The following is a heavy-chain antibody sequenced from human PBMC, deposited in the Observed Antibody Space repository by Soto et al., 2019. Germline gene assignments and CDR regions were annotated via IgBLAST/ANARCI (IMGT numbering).Heavy chain of an antibody. CDR2: TYNSGSI. D-gene: IGHD3-10*01. V-gene: IGHV4-31*03. J-gene: IGHJ4*02. CDR1: GASISNDNYY. Sequence: QVQLQESGPGLVKPLQTVSLTCTVSGASISNDNYYWSWIRQHPGKGLEWIGYTYNSGSIYFNPSLKSRINISADTSENQFSLRLSSVTDADTAIYYCAGGLRSSLDYWGQGTLVTVS. CDR3: AGGLRSSLDY.